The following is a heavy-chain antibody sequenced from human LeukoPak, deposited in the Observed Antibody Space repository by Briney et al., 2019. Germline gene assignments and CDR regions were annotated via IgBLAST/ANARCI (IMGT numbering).Heavy chain of an antibody. CDR1: GGSISSSSYY. CDR3: ARIRHGYKRRYYYYYMDV. D-gene: IGHD5-18*01. J-gene: IGHJ6*03. Sequence: SETLSLTCTVSGGSISSSSYYWGWIRQPPGKGLEWIGSIYYSGSTYYNPSLKSRVTISVDTSKNQFSLKLSSVTAADTAVYYCARIRHGYKRRYYYYYMDVWGKGTTVTVSS. CDR2: IYYSGST. V-gene: IGHV4-39*07.